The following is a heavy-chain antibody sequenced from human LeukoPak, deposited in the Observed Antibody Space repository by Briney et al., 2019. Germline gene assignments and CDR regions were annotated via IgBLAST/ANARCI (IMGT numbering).Heavy chain of an antibody. D-gene: IGHD6-13*01. J-gene: IGHJ4*02. CDR3: ARMAAAGPFDY. CDR1: SGSISSSY. Sequence: PSETLSLTCTVSSGSISSSYWSWIRQPPGKGREWIGYIYHSATTNYSPSLKSRVTISLETSKNQFSLKLSSVTAADTAVYYCARMAAAGPFDYWGQGTLVTVSS. CDR2: IYHSATT. V-gene: IGHV4-59*08.